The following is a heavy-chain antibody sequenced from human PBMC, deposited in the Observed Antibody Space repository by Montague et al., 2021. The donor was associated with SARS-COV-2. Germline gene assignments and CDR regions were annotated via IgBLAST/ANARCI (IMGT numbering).Heavy chain of an antibody. D-gene: IGHD1-1*01. Sequence: SETLSLTCSASGGTAITDTHYWGWVRRSPGKGLEWLGSVSYSGSTYYNPSVKSRVAVSLDTSRTQCSLRLNSLTAADAAVYYCVGDSRLNCFYYWGRGILVAVSS. J-gene: IGHJ4*02. CDR1: GGTAITDTHY. CDR2: VSYSGST. V-gene: IGHV4-39*07. CDR3: VGDSRLNCFYY.